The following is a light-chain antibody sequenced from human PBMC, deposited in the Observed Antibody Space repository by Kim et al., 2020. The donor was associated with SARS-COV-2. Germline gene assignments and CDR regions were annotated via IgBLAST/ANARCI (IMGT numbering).Light chain of an antibody. CDR3: QECDSAPWT. CDR2: AAS. J-gene: IGKJ1*01. Sequence: DIQMTQSPSSLSASVGDRVTITCRASQDISNYLAWFQLKPGKAPKLLIYAASALQPGVPSRFSCSGSGTDFILTVTSLQPEDVATYYCQECDSAPWTFIQGTKLDIK. V-gene: IGKV1-27*01. CDR1: QDISNY.